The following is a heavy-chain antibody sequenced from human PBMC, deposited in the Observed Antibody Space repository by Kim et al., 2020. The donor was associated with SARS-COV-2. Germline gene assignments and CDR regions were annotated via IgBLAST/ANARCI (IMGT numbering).Heavy chain of an antibody. V-gene: IGHV3-30*01. D-gene: IGHD3-10*02. CDR3: ARGRSVRGVYFDY. Sequence: YADSVKGRFTISRDNSKNTLYLQMNSLSAEDTAVYYGARGRSVRGVYFDYWGQGTLVTVSS. J-gene: IGHJ4*02.